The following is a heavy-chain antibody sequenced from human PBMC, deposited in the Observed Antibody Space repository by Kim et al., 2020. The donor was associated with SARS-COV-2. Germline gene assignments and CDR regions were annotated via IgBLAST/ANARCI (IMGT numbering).Heavy chain of an antibody. Sequence: GGSLRLSCAASGFNFDDFSLHWVRQAPGKGLEWVSLISWDGGSTYYADSVKGRFTISRDNSKNSLYLHMNSLRSEDTALYYCTRSGWLYDYGMDVWGQGTTVTASS. CDR2: ISWDGGST. CDR1: GFNFDDFS. V-gene: IGHV3-43*01. D-gene: IGHD6-19*01. CDR3: TRSGWLYDYGMDV. J-gene: IGHJ6*02.